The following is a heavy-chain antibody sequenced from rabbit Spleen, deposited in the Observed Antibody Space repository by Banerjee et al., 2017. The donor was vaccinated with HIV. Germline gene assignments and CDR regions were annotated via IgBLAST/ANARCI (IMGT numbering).Heavy chain of an antibody. CDR3: ARDTSSSFSSYGMDL. Sequence: QEQLVESGGGLVQPEGSLTLTCKASGFDFGSYGMCWVRQAPGKGLEWIACINASTGKPVYATWAKGRFTFSKTSSTTVTLQMTSLTAADTATYFCARDTSSSFSSYGMDLWGQGTLVTVS. J-gene: IGHJ6*01. D-gene: IGHD1-1*01. V-gene: IGHV1S45*01. CDR1: GFDFGSYG. CDR2: INASTGKP.